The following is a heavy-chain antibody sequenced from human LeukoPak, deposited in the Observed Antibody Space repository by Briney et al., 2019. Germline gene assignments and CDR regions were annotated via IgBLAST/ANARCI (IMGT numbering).Heavy chain of an antibody. CDR3: AKAVGATLKALFDY. CDR1: GFNLSSYA. V-gene: IGHV3-23*01. D-gene: IGHD1-26*01. Sequence: PGASLRLSCAASGFNLSSYAMSWVRQAPGKGLAWVSAISGSGGSTYYADSVKGRFTISRGNSKNTLYLQMNSLRAEDTAVYYCAKAVGATLKALFDYWGQGTLVTVSS. J-gene: IGHJ4*02. CDR2: ISGSGGST.